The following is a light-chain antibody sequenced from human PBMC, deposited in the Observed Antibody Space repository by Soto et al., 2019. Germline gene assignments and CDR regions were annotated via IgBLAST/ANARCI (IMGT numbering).Light chain of an antibody. CDR2: AAS. CDR3: QQLDSYPRT. CDR1: QDIRNY. Sequence: DIQLTQSPSFLSTSVGDRFTITCRASQDIRNYLAWYQQKPGKAPKVLIYAASTLLSGVPSRFSGSGSGTEFSLTISSLQPEDFATYYCQQLDSYPRTFGQGTTVDIK. V-gene: IGKV1-9*01. J-gene: IGKJ1*01.